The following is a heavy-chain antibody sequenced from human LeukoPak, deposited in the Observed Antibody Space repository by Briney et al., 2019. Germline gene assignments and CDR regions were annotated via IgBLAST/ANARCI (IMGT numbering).Heavy chain of an antibody. Sequence: ASVKVSXKASGYTFTSYDINWMRQASGQGLEWMGWMNPNSGNTGYAQKFQGRVTMTRNTSISTAYMELSSLRSEDTAVYYCARGIRGRRTFDYWGQGTLVTVSS. J-gene: IGHJ4*02. V-gene: IGHV1-8*01. CDR1: GYTFTSYD. D-gene: IGHD3-16*01. CDR2: MNPNSGNT. CDR3: ARGIRGRRTFDY.